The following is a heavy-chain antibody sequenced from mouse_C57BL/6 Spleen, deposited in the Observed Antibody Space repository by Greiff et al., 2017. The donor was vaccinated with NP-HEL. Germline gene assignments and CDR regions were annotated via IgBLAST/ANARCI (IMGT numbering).Heavy chain of an antibody. J-gene: IGHJ1*03. D-gene: IGHD1-1*01. CDR3: ARWDDGSSPGLDV. Sequence: QVQLQQSGAELAKPGASVKLSCKASGYTFTSYWMHWVKQRPGQGLEWIGYINPSSGYTKYNQKFKDKATLTADKSSSTAYMQLSSLTYEDSAVYYGARWDDGSSPGLDVWGTGTTVTVSS. CDR2: INPSSGYT. V-gene: IGHV1-7*01. CDR1: GYTFTSYW.